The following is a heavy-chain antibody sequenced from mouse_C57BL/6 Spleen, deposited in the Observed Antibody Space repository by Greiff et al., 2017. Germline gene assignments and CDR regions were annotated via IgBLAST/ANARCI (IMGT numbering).Heavy chain of an antibody. V-gene: IGHV5-17*01. CDR1: GFTFSDYG. D-gene: IGHD2-3*01. J-gene: IGHJ4*01. CDR2: ISSGSSTI. CDR3: AGRLYDGYYDAMDY. Sequence: EVQLVEPGGGLVKPGGSLKLSCEASGFTFSDYGMTWVRQAPGKGLEWVAYISSGSSTINYADTVKGRFTISRDTAKNTPFLQMTSLRSEDTAVYYCAGRLYDGYYDAMDYWGQGTSVTVSS.